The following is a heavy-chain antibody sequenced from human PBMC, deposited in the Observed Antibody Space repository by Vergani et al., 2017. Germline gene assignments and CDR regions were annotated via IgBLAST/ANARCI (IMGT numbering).Heavy chain of an antibody. J-gene: IGHJ3*02. D-gene: IGHD3-22*01. CDR1: GFTFSSYE. V-gene: IGHV3-48*03. CDR3: AREGYYDSSGYLPFDI. CDR2: ISSSGSTI. Sequence: EVQLVESGGGLVQPGGSLRLSCAASGFTFSSYEMNWVRQAPGKGLEWVSYISSSGSTIYYADSVKGRFTISRDNAKNSLYLQMNSLRAEDTAVYYCAREGYYDSSGYLPFDIWGQGTMVTVSS.